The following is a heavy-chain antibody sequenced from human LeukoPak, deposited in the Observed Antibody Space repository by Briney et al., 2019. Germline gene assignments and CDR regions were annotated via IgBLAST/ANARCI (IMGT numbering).Heavy chain of an antibody. CDR3: ARDKPIAARPYAFDI. D-gene: IGHD6-6*01. J-gene: IGHJ3*02. CDR1: GGSISSYY. V-gene: IGHV4-59*01. CDR2: IYYSGST. Sequence: SETLSLTCTVSGGSISSYYWSWIRQPPGKGLEWIGYIYYSGSTNYNPSLKSRVTISVDTSKNQFSLKLSSVTAADTAVYYCARDKPIAARPYAFDIWGQGTMVTVSS.